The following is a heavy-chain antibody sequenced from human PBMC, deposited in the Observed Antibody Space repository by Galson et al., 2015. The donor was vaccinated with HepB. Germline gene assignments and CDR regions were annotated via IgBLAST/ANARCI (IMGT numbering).Heavy chain of an antibody. CDR2: IIPIFGTA. D-gene: IGHD1-26*01. CDR1: GGTFSSYA. J-gene: IGHJ4*02. CDR3: AREGDYSGSYSYFDY. V-gene: IGHV1-69*06. Sequence: SVKVSCKASGGTFSSYAISWVRQAPGQGLEWMGGIIPIFGTANYAQKFQGRVTITADKSTTTAYMELSRLTSEDTAVYYCAREGDYSGSYSYFDYWGQGTLVTVSS.